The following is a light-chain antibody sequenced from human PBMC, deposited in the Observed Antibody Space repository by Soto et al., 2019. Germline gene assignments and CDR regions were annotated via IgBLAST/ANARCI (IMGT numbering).Light chain of an antibody. CDR3: QQYISYPWT. CDR1: QSISSW. J-gene: IGKJ1*01. Sequence: DIQMTQSPSILSASVRDRVTITCRASQSISSWLAWYQQKPGKAPKVLIYKASSLESGVPSRFSGSGSGTEFTLTISSLQPDDFATYCCQQYISYPWTFGQGTKVEIK. V-gene: IGKV1-5*03. CDR2: KAS.